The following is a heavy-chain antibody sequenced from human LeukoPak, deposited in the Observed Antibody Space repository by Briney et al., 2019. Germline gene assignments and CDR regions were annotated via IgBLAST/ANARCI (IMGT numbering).Heavy chain of an antibody. CDR2: ISSSSSYI. CDR1: GFTFSSYS. CDR3: AGQVIRYGFHSDY. D-gene: IGHD3-16*02. J-gene: IGHJ4*02. V-gene: IGHV3-21*01. Sequence: GGSLRLSCAASGFTFSSYSMNWVRQAPGKGLEWVSSISSSSSYIYYADSVKGRFTISRDNAKNSLYLQMNSLRAEDTAVYYCAGQVIRYGFHSDYWGQGTPVTVSS.